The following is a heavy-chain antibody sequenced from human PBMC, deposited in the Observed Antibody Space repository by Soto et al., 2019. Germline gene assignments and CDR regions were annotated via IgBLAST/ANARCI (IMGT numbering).Heavy chain of an antibody. V-gene: IGHV4-59*01. CDR3: ARFGDLYGSGDKEYFDY. CDR1: GGSISSYY. CDR2: IYYSGST. J-gene: IGHJ4*02. D-gene: IGHD3-10*01. Sequence: NPSETLSLTCTVPGGSISSYYWSWIRQPPGKGLEWIGYIYYSGSTNYNPSLKSRVTISVDTSKNQFSLKLSSVTAADTAVYYCARFGDLYGSGDKEYFDYWGQGSLVTVSS.